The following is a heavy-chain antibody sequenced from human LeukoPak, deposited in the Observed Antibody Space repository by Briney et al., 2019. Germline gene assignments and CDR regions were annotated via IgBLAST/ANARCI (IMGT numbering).Heavy chain of an antibody. CDR2: INHSGST. D-gene: IGHD3-22*01. J-gene: IGHJ6*02. V-gene: IGHV4-34*01. CDR1: GGSFSGYY. CDR3: ARDRLNYYDSSGYYYGMDV. Sequence: SETLSLTCAVYGGSFSGYYWSWIRQPPGKGLEWIGEINHSGSTNYNPSLKSRVTISVDTSKNQFSLKLSSVTAADTAVYYCARDRLNYYDSSGYYYGMDVWGQGTTVTVSS.